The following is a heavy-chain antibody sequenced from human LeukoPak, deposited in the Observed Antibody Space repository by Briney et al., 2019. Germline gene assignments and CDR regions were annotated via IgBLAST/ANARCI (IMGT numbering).Heavy chain of an antibody. D-gene: IGHD6-19*01. CDR2: INHSGST. V-gene: IGHV4-39*07. Sequence: SETLSLTCTVSGGSISSSSYYWGWIRQPPGKGLEWIGEINHSGSTNYNPSLKSRVTISVDTSKNQFSLKLSSVTAADTAVYYCARVGSSGWYCKDYWGQGTLVTVSS. CDR3: ARVGSSGWYCKDY. J-gene: IGHJ4*02. CDR1: GGSISSSSYY.